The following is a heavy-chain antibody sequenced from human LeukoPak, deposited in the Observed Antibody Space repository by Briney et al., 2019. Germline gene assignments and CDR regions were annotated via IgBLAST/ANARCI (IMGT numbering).Heavy chain of an antibody. Sequence: PGGSLRLSCAVSGFTFSSYAMTWVRQAPGKGLEWVSAISGTGANTYYADSVKGRFTTSRDNPRSTLYLQMNSLSNEDTAVYYCAYADNNGSYYFDYWGQGTLVTVSS. V-gene: IGHV3-23*01. CDR3: AYADNNGSYYFDY. CDR2: ISGTGANT. J-gene: IGHJ4*02. D-gene: IGHD5-12*01. CDR1: GFTFSSYA.